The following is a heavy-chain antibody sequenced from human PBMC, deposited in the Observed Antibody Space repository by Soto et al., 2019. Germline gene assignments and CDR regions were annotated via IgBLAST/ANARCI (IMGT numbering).Heavy chain of an antibody. CDR1: GYTFTSYD. Sequence: QVQLVQSGAEVKKPGASVKVSCKASGYTFTSYDVNWVRLAPGQGLEWMGWMNPNSGSTDYAQKFQGRVTMTRNISISTASMELSSLRSEDTAVYYCASRVGATSFDFAYWGQGTLVTVSS. J-gene: IGHJ4*02. D-gene: IGHD1-26*01. V-gene: IGHV1-8*01. CDR3: ASRVGATSFDFAY. CDR2: MNPNSGST.